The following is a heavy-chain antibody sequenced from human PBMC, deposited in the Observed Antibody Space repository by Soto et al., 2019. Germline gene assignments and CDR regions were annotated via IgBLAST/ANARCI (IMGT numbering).Heavy chain of an antibody. D-gene: IGHD5-12*01. V-gene: IGHV4-39*01. CDR1: GGSISSSSYY. Sequence: SETLSLTCTVSGGSISSSSYYWGWIRQPPGKGLEWIGSIYYSGSTYYNPSLKSRVTISVDTSKNQFSLKLSSVTAADTAVYYCARRGVATISRLFDYWGQGTLVTVSS. CDR3: ARRGVATISRLFDY. J-gene: IGHJ4*02. CDR2: IYYSGST.